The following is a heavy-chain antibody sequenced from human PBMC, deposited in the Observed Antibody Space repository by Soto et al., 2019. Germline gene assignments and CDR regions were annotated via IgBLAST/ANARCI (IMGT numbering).Heavy chain of an antibody. J-gene: IGHJ2*01. V-gene: IGHV3-30-3*01. CDR3: ARPLWRDDYNWGYFDL. D-gene: IGHD4-4*01. CDR1: GFTFSSYA. Sequence: QVQLVESGGGVVQSGRSLRLSCAASGFTFSSYAMHWVRQAPGKGLEWVAVISYAGSNKYYADSVKGRFTISRDNSKNTLYLQMTSLRAEDTAVYYCARPLWRDDYNWGYFDLWGRGTLVTVSS. CDR2: ISYAGSNK.